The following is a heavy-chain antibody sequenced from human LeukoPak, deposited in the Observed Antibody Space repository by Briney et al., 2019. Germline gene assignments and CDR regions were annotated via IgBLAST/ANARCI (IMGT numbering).Heavy chain of an antibody. J-gene: IGHJ5*02. CDR1: GYTFTSYG. CDR2: ISAYNGNT. Sequence: ASVKVSCKASGYTFTSYGISWVRQAPGQGLERMGWISAYNGNTNYAQKLQGRVTMTTDTSTSTAYMELRSLRSDDTAVYYCAVSGNPTYYYDSSGTFDPWGQGTLVTVSS. D-gene: IGHD3-22*01. CDR3: AVSGNPTYYYDSSGTFDP. V-gene: IGHV1-18*01.